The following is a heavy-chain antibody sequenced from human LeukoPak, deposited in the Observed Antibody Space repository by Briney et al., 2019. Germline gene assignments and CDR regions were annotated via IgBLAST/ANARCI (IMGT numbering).Heavy chain of an antibody. D-gene: IGHD3-22*01. V-gene: IGHV4-59*08. J-gene: IGHJ1*01. CDR2: THYSGNT. CDR1: GDSVSSYY. Sequence: PSETLSLTCSVSGDSVSSYYWNWIRQPPGKGLEWIGYTHYSGNTYNNPSLKSRVTTSVDTSKNQFSLKLNSVTAADTAVYFCASPRGDDSGGYYTWYFHHWGQGILVTVSS. CDR3: ASPRGDDSGGYYTWYFHH.